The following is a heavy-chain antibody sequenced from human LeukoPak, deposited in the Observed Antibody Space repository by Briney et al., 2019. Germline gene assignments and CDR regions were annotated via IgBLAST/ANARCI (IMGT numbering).Heavy chain of an antibody. CDR2: INAGNGNT. V-gene: IGHV1-3*01. Sequence: ASVKVSCKASGYTFTGYAMHWVRQAPGQRLEWMGWINAGNGNTKYSQKFQGRVTITRDTSASTAYMELSSLRSEDTAVYYCARYGSGAWLGHYAFDMWGQGTMVTVSS. CDR3: ARYGSGAWLGHYAFDM. J-gene: IGHJ3*02. D-gene: IGHD6-19*01. CDR1: GYTFTGYA.